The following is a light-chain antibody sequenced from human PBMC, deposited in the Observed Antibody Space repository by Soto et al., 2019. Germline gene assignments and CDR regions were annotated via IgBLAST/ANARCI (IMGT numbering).Light chain of an antibody. J-gene: IGLJ3*02. CDR1: SGSVSTSYY. Sequence: QTVVTQAPSFSVSPGRTVTLTCGLTSGSVSTSYYPSWYQQTPGQAPRTLIYSTNSRSAGVPDRFSGSILGNKAALTITGAPEDDESDYYWVLYMGSGIWVFGGGTKVTVL. CDR2: STN. CDR3: VLYMGSGIWV. V-gene: IGLV8-61*01.